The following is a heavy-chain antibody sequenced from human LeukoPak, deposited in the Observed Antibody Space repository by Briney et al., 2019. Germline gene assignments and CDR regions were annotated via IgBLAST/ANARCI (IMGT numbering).Heavy chain of an antibody. CDR1: GFTFSSYA. CDR2: ISYDGSNK. J-gene: IGHJ3*02. Sequence: GGSLRLSCAASGFTFSSYAMHWVRQAPGKGLEGVAVISYDGSNKYYADSVKGRFTISRDNSKNTLYLQMNSLRAEDTAVYYCAKTDGYCSSTSCYAFGAFDIWGQGTMVTVSS. D-gene: IGHD2-2*01. V-gene: IGHV3-30-3*02. CDR3: AKTDGYCSSTSCYAFGAFDI.